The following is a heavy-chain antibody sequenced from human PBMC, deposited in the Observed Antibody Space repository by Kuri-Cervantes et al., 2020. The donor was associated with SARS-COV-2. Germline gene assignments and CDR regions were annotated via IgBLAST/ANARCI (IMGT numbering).Heavy chain of an antibody. J-gene: IGHJ4*02. Sequence: GGSLRLSCAASGFTFSSYAMSWVRQAPGKGLEWVSVIYSGGSSTYYADSVKGRFTISRDNSKNTLYLQMNSLGAEDTAVYYCAKDIAVAGYFDYWGQGTLVTVSS. CDR2: IYSGGSST. D-gene: IGHD6-19*01. CDR3: AKDIAVAGYFDY. V-gene: IGHV3-23*03. CDR1: GFTFSSYA.